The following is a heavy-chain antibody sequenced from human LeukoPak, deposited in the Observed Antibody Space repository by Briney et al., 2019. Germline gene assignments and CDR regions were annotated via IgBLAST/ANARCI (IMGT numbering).Heavy chain of an antibody. V-gene: IGHV4-59*01. CDR3: ARDLSVRPDYYDSSGYDY. CDR1: GGSFSDDY. CDR2: IYYSGST. J-gene: IGHJ4*02. Sequence: SETLSLTCAVYGGSFSDDYWSWIRQPPGKGLEWIGYIYYSGSTNYNPSLKSRVTISVDTSKNQFSLKLSSVTAADTAVYYCARDLSVRPDYYDSSGYDYWGQGTLVTVSS. D-gene: IGHD3-22*01.